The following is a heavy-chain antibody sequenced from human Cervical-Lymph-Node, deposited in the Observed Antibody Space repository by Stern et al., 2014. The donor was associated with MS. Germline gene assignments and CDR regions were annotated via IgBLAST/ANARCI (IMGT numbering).Heavy chain of an antibody. V-gene: IGHV1-2*02. CDR2: NNPASGCT. Sequence: VQLVASGAEVKKPGASVKVSCDASGYRFTDYYMHWVRQASGQGLEWVGWNNPASGCTNYAQKFQGRVTMTRDTSIPTAYMELNRLTSDDTAVYYCAREGESNYAAFDYWGQGTLVTVSS. CDR1: GYRFTDYY. D-gene: IGHD4-11*01. J-gene: IGHJ4*02. CDR3: AREGESNYAAFDY.